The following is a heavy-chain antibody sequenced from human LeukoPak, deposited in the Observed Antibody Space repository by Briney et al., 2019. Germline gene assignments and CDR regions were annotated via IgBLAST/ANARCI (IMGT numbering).Heavy chain of an antibody. CDR3: AKYRTSTSCASEGNYYGMDV. CDR2: ISSSGGST. CDR1: GFTFSSYA. J-gene: IGHJ6*02. V-gene: IGHV3-23*01. Sequence: GGSLRLSCAASGFTFSSYAMNWVRQAPGKGLEWVSAISSSGGSTYYADSVKGRFTISRDNSKNTLYLHMNSLRAEDTAVYYFAKYRTSTSCASEGNYYGMDVWGQGTTVTVSS. D-gene: IGHD2-2*01.